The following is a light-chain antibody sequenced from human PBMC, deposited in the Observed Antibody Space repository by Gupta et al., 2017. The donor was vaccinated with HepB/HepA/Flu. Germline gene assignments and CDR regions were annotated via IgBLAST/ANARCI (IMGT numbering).Light chain of an antibody. CDR2: TLS. V-gene: IGKV2-40*01. CDR3: MQSLEFPIT. Sequence: DIAMTQTPLSLPVTPGEPASISCRSSQSLFNGDDGNTYLDWYLQKPGQSPQLLIYTLSYRASGVPDRFSGSGEGNDFRLKSSRVEDDDVGVYYCMQSLEFPITFGPGTKVDIK. CDR1: QSLFNGDDGNTY. J-gene: IGKJ3*01.